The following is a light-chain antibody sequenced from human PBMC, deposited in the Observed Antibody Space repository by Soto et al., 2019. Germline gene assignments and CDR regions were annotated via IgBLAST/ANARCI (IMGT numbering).Light chain of an antibody. CDR2: AAS. J-gene: IGKJ1*01. Sequence: DIQMTQSPSSLSASVGDRVTITCRASQSISNYLNWYQQQPGKAPKLLIYAASSLQSGVPSRLGGSGSGTDFTLTISSLQPEDFATYYCQQSYSSPPTFGQGTKVEIK. CDR3: QQSYSSPPT. CDR1: QSISNY. V-gene: IGKV1-39*01.